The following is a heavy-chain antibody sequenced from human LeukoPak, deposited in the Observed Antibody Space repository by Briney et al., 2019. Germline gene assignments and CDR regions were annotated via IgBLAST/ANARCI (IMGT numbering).Heavy chain of an antibody. D-gene: IGHD3-10*01. CDR3: ARDLERITLVRGVIPNWFDP. V-gene: IGHV4-34*01. CDR1: GGSFSGYY. Sequence: SETLSLTCAVYGGSFSGYYWSWIRQPPGKGLEWIGEINHSGSTNYNPSLKSRVTISVDTSKNQFSLKLSSVTAADTAVYYCARDLERITLVRGVIPNWFDPWGQGTLVTVSS. J-gene: IGHJ5*02. CDR2: INHSGST.